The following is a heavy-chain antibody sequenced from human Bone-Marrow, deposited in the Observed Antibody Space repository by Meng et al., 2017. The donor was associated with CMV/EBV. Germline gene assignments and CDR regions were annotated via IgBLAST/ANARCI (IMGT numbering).Heavy chain of an antibody. CDR1: GFTFSSYG. Sequence: GESLKISCAASGFTFSSYGMHWVRQAPGKGLEWVAVIWYDGSNKYYADSVKGRFTISRDNSKNTLYLQMNSLRAEDTAVYYCVRDGHSWDFDFWGQGTLVTVSS. V-gene: IGHV3-33*01. J-gene: IGHJ4*02. CDR3: VRDGHSWDFDF. CDR2: IWYDGSNK. D-gene: IGHD6-13*01.